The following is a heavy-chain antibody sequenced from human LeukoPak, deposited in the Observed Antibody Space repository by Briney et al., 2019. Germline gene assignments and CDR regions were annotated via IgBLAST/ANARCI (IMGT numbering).Heavy chain of an antibody. V-gene: IGHV4-59*12. D-gene: IGHD2-2*01. CDR2: IYYSGST. CDR3: AREPVYCSSTSCRSHYYYYYMDV. J-gene: IGHJ6*03. Sequence: SETLSLTCTVSGGSISSYYWSWIRQPPGKGLEWIGYIYYSGSTNYNPSLKSRVTISVDTSKNQFSLKLSSVTAADTAVYYCAREPVYCSSTSCRSHYYYYYMDVWGKGTTVTISS. CDR1: GGSISSYY.